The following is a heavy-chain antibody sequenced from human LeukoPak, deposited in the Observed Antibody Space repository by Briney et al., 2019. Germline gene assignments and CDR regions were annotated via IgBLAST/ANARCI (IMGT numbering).Heavy chain of an antibody. CDR1: GFKFSDYY. CDR3: AKAGLVPY. Sequence: KSGGSLRLSCAASGFKFSDYYMTWIRQAPGKGLEWVSYISNSSDSIYYADSVEGRFTISRDNSKNTLYLQMNSLRAEDTAVYYCAKAGLVPYWGQGTLVTVSS. V-gene: IGHV3-11*01. CDR2: ISNSSDSI. D-gene: IGHD3-22*01. J-gene: IGHJ4*02.